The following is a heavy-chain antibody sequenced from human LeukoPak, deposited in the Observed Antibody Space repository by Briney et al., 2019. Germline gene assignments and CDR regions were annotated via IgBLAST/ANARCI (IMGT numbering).Heavy chain of an antibody. D-gene: IGHD4-17*01. CDR2: ISSSSSYI. V-gene: IGHV3-21*01. CDR3: ARYTVTTGLRP. Sequence: GGSLRLSCAASGFTFSSYSMNWVRQAPGKGLEWVSSISSSSSYIYYADSVKGRFTISRDNAKNSLYLQMNSLRAEDTAVYYCARYTVTTGLRPWGKGTLSPSPQ. CDR1: GFTFSSYS. J-gene: IGHJ5*02.